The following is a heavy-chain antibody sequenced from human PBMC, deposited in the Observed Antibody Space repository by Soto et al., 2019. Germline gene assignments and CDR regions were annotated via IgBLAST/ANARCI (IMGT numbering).Heavy chain of an antibody. J-gene: IGHJ4*02. D-gene: IGHD1-1*01. CDR1: GYAFTTYG. CDR3: ARGRYGDY. CDR2: ISAHNGNT. Sequence: QVHLVQSGAEVKKPGASVKVSCQGSGYAFTTYGITWVRQAPGQGLEWMGWISAHNGNTNYARKLQGRVTVTRDTATSTACMELGSLRYAGTVVYYCARGRYGDYWGQGALVTVSS. V-gene: IGHV1-18*01.